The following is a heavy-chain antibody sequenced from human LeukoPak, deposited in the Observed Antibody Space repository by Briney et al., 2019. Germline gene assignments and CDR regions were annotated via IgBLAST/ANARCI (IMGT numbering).Heavy chain of an antibody. CDR3: ATYDSSGYYRYYFDY. Sequence: SVKVSCKASGGTFSSYAISWVRQAPGQGLEWMGRIIPILGIANYAQKFQGRVTITADKSTSTAYMELSSLRSEDTAVYYCATYDSSGYYRYYFDYWGQGTLVTVSS. CDR2: IIPILGIA. D-gene: IGHD3-22*01. CDR1: GGTFSSYA. V-gene: IGHV1-69*04. J-gene: IGHJ4*02.